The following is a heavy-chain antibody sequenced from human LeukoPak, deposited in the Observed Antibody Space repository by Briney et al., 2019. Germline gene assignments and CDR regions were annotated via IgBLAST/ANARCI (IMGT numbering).Heavy chain of an antibody. J-gene: IGHJ1*01. Sequence: PGGSVRLSCAASGFTFSSYSMNWVRQAPGKGLEWVSYISSSSSYIYYADSVKGRFTISRDNAKNSLYLQMNSLKADDTAVYYLGKRAFDARGVSYGSLDPWAQDNLVTVSS. V-gene: IGHV3-21*01. D-gene: IGHD3-10*01. CDR1: GFTFSSYS. CDR3: GKRAFDARGVSYGSLDP. CDR2: ISSSSSYI.